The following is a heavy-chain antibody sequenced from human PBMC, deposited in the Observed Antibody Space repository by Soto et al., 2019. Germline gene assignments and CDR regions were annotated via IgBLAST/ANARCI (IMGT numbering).Heavy chain of an antibody. D-gene: IGHD3-3*01. CDR3: ARDAYDFWSGLNWFDP. V-gene: IGHV1-3*01. CDR2: INAGNGNT. CDR1: GYTFTSYA. J-gene: IGHJ5*02. Sequence: ASVKVSCKASGYTFTSYAMHWVRQAPGHRLEWMGWINAGNGNTKYSQKFQGRVTITRDTSASTAYMELSSLRSEDTAVYYCARDAYDFWSGLNWFDPWGQGTLVTVSS.